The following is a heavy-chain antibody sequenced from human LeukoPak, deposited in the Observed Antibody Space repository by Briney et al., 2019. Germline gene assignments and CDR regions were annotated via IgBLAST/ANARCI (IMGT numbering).Heavy chain of an antibody. Sequence: GGSLRLSCAASGFTFSSYAMSWVRQAPGKGLEWVSAISGSGGSTYDADSVKGRFTISRDNSKNTLYLQMNSLRAEDTAVYYCANGLQGYCSSTSCSNFDYWGQGTLVTVSP. J-gene: IGHJ4*02. D-gene: IGHD2-2*01. V-gene: IGHV3-23*01. CDR3: ANGLQGYCSSTSCSNFDY. CDR2: ISGSGGST. CDR1: GFTFSSYA.